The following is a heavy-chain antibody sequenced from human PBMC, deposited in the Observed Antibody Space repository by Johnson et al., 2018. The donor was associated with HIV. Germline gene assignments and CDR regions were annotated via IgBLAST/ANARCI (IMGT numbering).Heavy chain of an antibody. CDR2: IKQDGSEK. J-gene: IGHJ3*02. Sequence: VQLVESGGGVVQPGGSLRLSCAASGFTFSSYWMSWVRQAPGKGLEWVANIKQDGSEKYYVDSVKGRFTISRDNAKNSLYLQMNSLRAEDTAVYYCARLGIAAARGAFDIWGQGTMVTVSS. V-gene: IGHV3-7*01. D-gene: IGHD6-13*01. CDR1: GFTFSSYW. CDR3: ARLGIAAARGAFDI.